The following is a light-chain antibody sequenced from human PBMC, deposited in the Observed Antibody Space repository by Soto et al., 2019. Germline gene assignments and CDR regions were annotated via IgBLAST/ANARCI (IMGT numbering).Light chain of an antibody. CDR2: DVS. V-gene: IGLV2-14*01. Sequence: QSALTQPASVSGSPGQSITISCTGTSSDVGGYNYVSWYQQHPGKAPTLMIYDVSNRPSGVSNRFSGSKSGNTASLTISGLQAEDEDDYYCSSYTSSSLYVFGTGTKLTVL. J-gene: IGLJ1*01. CDR3: SSYTSSSLYV. CDR1: SSDVGGYNY.